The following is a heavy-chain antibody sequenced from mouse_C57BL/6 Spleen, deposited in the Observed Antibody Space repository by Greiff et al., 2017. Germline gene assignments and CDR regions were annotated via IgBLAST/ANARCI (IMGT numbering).Heavy chain of an antibody. D-gene: IGHD2-5*01. CDR1: GFTFSSYA. CDR2: ISSGGDYI. V-gene: IGHV5-9-1*02. Sequence: DVMLVESGEGLVKPGGSLKLSCAASGFTFSSYAMSWVRQTPEKRLEWVAYISSGGDYIYYADTVKGRFTISRDNARNTLYLQMSSLKSEDTAMYYCTREAYYSNYFDYWGQGTTLTVSS. J-gene: IGHJ2*01. CDR3: TREAYYSNYFDY.